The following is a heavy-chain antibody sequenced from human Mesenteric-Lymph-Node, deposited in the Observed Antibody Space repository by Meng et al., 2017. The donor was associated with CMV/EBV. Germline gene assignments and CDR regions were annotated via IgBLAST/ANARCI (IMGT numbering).Heavy chain of an antibody. V-gene: IGHV4-4*02. D-gene: IGHD6-19*01. CDR3: ARAGFSGWYYFDY. CDR1: GGSISSGNW. Sequence: AVSGGSISSGNWWSWVRQPPGKGLEWIGEIYHSGSTNYNPSLKSRVTISVDKSKNQFSLKLSSVTAADTAVYYCARAGFSGWYYFDYWGQGTLVTVSS. CDR2: IYHSGST. J-gene: IGHJ4*02.